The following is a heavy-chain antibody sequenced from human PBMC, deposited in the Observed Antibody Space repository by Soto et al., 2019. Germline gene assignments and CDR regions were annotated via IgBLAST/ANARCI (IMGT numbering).Heavy chain of an antibody. J-gene: IGHJ4*02. CDR3: ATCGDGGDCYSSYYFDS. V-gene: IGHV1-24*01. CDR2: FDPEDGET. CDR1: GYTLTELS. Sequence: ASVKVSCKVSGYTLTELSMHWVRQAPGKGLEWMGGFDPEDGETIYAQKFQGRVTMTEDTSTDTAYMELSSLRSEDTAVYYCATCGDGGDCYSSYYFDSWGQGTLVTVSS. D-gene: IGHD2-21*02.